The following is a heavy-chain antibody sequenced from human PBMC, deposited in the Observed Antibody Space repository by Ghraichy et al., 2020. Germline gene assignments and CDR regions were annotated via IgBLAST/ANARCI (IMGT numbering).Heavy chain of an antibody. CDR1: GFSLSNARMG. Sequence: SGPTLVKPTETLTLTCTVSGFSLSNARMGVSWIRQPPGKALEWLAHIFSNDEKSYSTSLKSRLTISKDTSKSQVVLTMTNMDPVDTATYYCARIVRRKWLVRRDYFDYWGQGTLVTVSS. J-gene: IGHJ4*02. CDR3: ARIVRRKWLVRRDYFDY. CDR2: IFSNDEK. D-gene: IGHD6-19*01. V-gene: IGHV2-26*01.